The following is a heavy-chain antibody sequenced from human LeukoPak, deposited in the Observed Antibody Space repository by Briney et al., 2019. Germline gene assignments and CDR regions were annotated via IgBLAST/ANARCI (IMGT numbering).Heavy chain of an antibody. CDR1: GYTFTSYA. Sequence: GPVKVSCKASGYTFTSYAMNWVRQAPGQGLEWMGGINTNTGNPTYAQGFTGRFVFSLDTSVSTAYLRISSLKAEDTAVYYCARGLSGWYWVFDYWGQGTLVTVSS. V-gene: IGHV7-4-1*02. D-gene: IGHD6-19*01. J-gene: IGHJ4*02. CDR2: INTNTGNP. CDR3: ARGLSGWYWVFDY.